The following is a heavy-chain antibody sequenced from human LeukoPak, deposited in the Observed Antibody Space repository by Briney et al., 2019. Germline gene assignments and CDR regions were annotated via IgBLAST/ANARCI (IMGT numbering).Heavy chain of an antibody. CDR1: GFTFSDYY. J-gene: IGHJ4*02. Sequence: GGSLRLSCAASGFTFSDYYMSWIRQAPGKGLGWVSYISSSGSTIYYADSVKGRFTISRDNAKNSLYLQMNGLRAEDTAVYYCARDIPYGGNSIEDYWGQGTLVTVSS. CDR2: ISSSGSTI. V-gene: IGHV3-11*01. CDR3: ARDIPYGGNSIEDY. D-gene: IGHD4-23*01.